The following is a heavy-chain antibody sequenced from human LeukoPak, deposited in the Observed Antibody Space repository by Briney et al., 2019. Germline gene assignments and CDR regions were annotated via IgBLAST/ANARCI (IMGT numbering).Heavy chain of an antibody. D-gene: IGHD1-26*01. CDR1: GGSISSYY. CDR2: IYTSGST. J-gene: IGHJ4*02. CDR3: ARLLAPKSGGGYYFDY. Sequence: SETLSLTCTVSGGSISSYYWSWIRQPPGKGLEWIGYIYTSGSTNYNPSLKSRVTISVNTSKNQFSLKLISVTAADTAVYYCARLLAPKSGGGYYFDYWGQGTLVTVSS. V-gene: IGHV4-4*09.